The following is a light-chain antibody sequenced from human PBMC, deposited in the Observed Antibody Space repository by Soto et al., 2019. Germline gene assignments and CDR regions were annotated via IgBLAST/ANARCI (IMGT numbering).Light chain of an antibody. V-gene: IGKV1-5*03. J-gene: IGKJ1*01. CDR1: QSIVGW. CDR2: KPS. CDR3: QQSNGYGSWT. Sequence: DIQMTESPSNLSASVGDRVTITCRASQSIVGWLAWYQQKPGKAPKLLIYKPSTLESGVPSRFSGSASGTEFTLTISSLQPHDFATYYCQQSNGYGSWTFGQGTKVDIK.